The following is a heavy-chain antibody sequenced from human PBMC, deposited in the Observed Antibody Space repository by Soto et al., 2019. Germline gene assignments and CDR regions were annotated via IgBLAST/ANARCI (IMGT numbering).Heavy chain of an antibody. J-gene: IGHJ4*02. CDR2: MSFDGSDK. D-gene: IGHD6-13*01. CDR3: AKQGAAGEVDY. V-gene: IGHV3-30*18. Sequence: QVQLVESGGGVVQPGRSLRLSCAASGFTFSNYGMHWVRQAPGKGLEWVAHMSFDGSDKHYADSVKGRFTISRDNSKNTLFLQMNSLRADDTAVYYCAKQGAAGEVDYWGQGTLVTVSS. CDR1: GFTFSNYG.